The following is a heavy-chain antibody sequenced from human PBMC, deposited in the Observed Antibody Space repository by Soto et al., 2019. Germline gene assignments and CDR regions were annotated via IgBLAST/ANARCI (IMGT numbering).Heavy chain of an antibody. CDR3: ARVLPHGSSWYFDY. CDR1: GYTFTGYY. CDR2: INPNSGGT. V-gene: IGHV1-2*04. Sequence: ASVKVSCKASGYTFTGYYMHWVRQAPGQGLEWMGWINPNSGGTNYAQKFQGWVTMTRDTSISTAYMELSRLRSDDTAVYYCARVLPHGSSWYFDYWGQGTLVTVSS. D-gene: IGHD6-13*01. J-gene: IGHJ4*02.